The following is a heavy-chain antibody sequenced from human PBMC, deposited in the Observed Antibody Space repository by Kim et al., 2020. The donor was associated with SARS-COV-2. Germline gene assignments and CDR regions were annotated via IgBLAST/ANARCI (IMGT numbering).Heavy chain of an antibody. CDR3: ARLSSGWSEADAFDI. J-gene: IGHJ3*02. CDR2: IYYSGST. V-gene: IGHV4-39*01. Sequence: SETLSLTCTVSGGSISSSSYYWGWIRQPPGKGLEWIGSIYYSGSTYYNPSLKSRVTISVDTSKNQFSLKLSSVTAADTTVYYCARLSSGWSEADAFDIWGQGTMVTVSS. D-gene: IGHD6-19*01. CDR1: GGSISSSSYY.